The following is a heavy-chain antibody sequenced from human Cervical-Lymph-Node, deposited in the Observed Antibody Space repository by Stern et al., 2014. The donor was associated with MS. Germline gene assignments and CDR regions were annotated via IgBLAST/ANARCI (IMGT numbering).Heavy chain of an antibody. J-gene: IGHJ4*02. CDR3: ARGGRGVGLEY. V-gene: IGHV3-30-3*01. CDR2: VSYDGTQR. Sequence: VQLVESGGGVVQPGRSLSLSCVASGFTFRTYAMHWVRQAPGNGLEWVAFVSYDGTQRNSTDSVKARFTISRDNSKNTLYLHMNSLRDEDTAVYFCARGGRGVGLEYWGQGALVTVSS. D-gene: IGHD3-10*01. CDR1: GFTFRTYA.